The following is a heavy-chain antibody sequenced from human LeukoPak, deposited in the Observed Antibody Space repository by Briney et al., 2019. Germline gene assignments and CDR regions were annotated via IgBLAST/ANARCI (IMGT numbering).Heavy chain of an antibody. J-gene: IGHJ5*02. CDR2: IYYSGST. D-gene: IGHD2-2*02. V-gene: IGHV4-59*01. CDR3: ARGVVPAAIGGWFDP. Sequence: SETLSLTCAVYGGSFSGYYWSWIRQPPGKGLEWIGYIYYSGSTNYNPSLKSRVTISVDTSKNQFSLKLSSVTAADTAVYYCARGVVPAAIGGWFDPWGQGTLVTVSS. CDR1: GGSFSGYY.